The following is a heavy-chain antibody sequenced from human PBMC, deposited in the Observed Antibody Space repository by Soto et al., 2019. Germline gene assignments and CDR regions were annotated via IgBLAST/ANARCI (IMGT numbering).Heavy chain of an antibody. D-gene: IGHD6-13*01. CDR2: INPNSGGT. J-gene: IGHJ6*02. CDR1: GYTFTGYY. V-gene: IGHV1-2*02. Sequence: ASVKVSCKASGYTFTGYYMHWVRQAPGQGLEWMGWINPNSGGTNYAQKFQGRVTMTRDTSIRTAYMELSRLRSDDTAVYYCARESIAAAPSGMDVWGQGTTVTVSS. CDR3: ARESIAAAPSGMDV.